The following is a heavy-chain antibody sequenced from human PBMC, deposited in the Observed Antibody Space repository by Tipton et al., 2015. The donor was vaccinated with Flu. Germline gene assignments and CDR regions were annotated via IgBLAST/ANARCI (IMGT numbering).Heavy chain of an antibody. Sequence: SLRISCTASGFTFGDYAMSWVRQAPGKGLEWVGFIRSKAYGGTTEYAASVKGRFTISRDDSKSIAYLQMNSLKTEDTAVYYCTRDGGSGTYYYGSGSLYYFDYWGQGTLVTVSS. CDR3: TRDGGSGTYYYGSGSLYYFDY. CDR1: GFTFGDYA. V-gene: IGHV3-49*04. CDR2: IRSKAYGGTT. J-gene: IGHJ4*02. D-gene: IGHD3-10*01.